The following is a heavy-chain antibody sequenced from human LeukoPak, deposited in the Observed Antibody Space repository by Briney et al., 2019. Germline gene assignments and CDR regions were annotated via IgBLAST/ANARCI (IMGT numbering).Heavy chain of an antibody. J-gene: IGHJ6*02. CDR1: GGSFSGYY. Sequence: SETLSLTCAVYGGSFSGYYWSWLRQPPGKGLEWIGEINHSGSTNYNPSLKSRVTISVDTSKNQFSLQLNSVTPEDTAVYYCARDPAGPRYYYYGMDVWGQGTTVTVSS. CDR2: INHSGST. V-gene: IGHV4-34*01. CDR3: ARDPAGPRYYYYGMDV. D-gene: IGHD6-19*01.